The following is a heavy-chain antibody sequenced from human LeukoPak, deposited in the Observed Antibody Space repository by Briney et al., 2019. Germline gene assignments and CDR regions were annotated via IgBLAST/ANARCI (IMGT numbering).Heavy chain of an antibody. Sequence: ASVKVSCKASGGTFSSYAISWVRQAPGQGLEWMGGIIPIFGTANYAQKFQGRVTITADESTSTAYMELSSLRSEDTAVYYCATSGMSEAAAGYFDYWGQGTLVTVSS. J-gene: IGHJ4*02. D-gene: IGHD6-13*01. CDR1: GGTFSSYA. CDR2: IIPIFGTA. CDR3: ATSGMSEAAAGYFDY. V-gene: IGHV1-69*13.